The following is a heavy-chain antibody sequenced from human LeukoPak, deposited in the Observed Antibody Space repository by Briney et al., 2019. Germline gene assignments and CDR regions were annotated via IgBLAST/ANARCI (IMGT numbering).Heavy chain of an antibody. CDR2: IIPIFGTA. CDR3: ARDRGSYGSGSYPLDY. Sequence: SVKVSCKASGGTFSSYAIRWVRPAPGQGLEWMGGIIPIFGTANYAQKFQGRVTITADESTSTAYMELSSLRSEDTAVYYCARDRGSYGSGSYPLDYWGQGTLVTVSS. V-gene: IGHV1-69*01. J-gene: IGHJ4*02. CDR1: GGTFSSYA. D-gene: IGHD3-10*01.